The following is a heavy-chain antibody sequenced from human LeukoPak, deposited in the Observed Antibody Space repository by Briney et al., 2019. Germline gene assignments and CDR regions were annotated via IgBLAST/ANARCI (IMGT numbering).Heavy chain of an antibody. CDR2: ISDTGSK. V-gene: IGHV4-59*08. J-gene: IGHJ4*02. Sequence: PSETLSLTCTVSTVSISGSYWSWIRQPPGKGLEWIGYISDTGSKNYNPSLRSRLTISGDTSKNQFSLQVTFVTAADTAVYYCARHKRDFWSGPEFHDWGQGTLVTVSP. CDR1: TVSISGSY. D-gene: IGHD3-3*01. CDR3: ARHKRDFWSGPEFHD.